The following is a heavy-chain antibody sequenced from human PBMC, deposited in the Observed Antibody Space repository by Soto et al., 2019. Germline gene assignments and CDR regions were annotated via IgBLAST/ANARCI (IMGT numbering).Heavy chain of an antibody. J-gene: IGHJ4*02. V-gene: IGHV1-2*04. CDR2: INPNSGGT. Sequence: ASVKVSCKASGYTFTGYYMHWVRQAPGQGLEWMGWINPNSGGTNYAQKFQGWVTMTRDTSISTAYMELSRLRSDDTAVYCCATSPPPYSSGSVVLDYWGQGTLVTVSS. D-gene: IGHD6-19*01. CDR3: ATSPPPYSSGSVVLDY. CDR1: GYTFTGYY.